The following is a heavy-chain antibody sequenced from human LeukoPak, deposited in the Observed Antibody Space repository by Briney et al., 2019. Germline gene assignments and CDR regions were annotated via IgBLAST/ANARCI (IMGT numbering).Heavy chain of an antibody. CDR2: ISYDGSNK. CDR3: AKDVYDSSGYLDY. Sequence: PGRSLRLSCAASGFTFSSYGMHWVRQAPGKGLEWVAVISYDGSNKYYADSVKGRLTISRDNSKNTLYLQMNSLRAEDTAVYYCAKDVYDSSGYLDYWGQGTLVTVSS. V-gene: IGHV3-30*18. J-gene: IGHJ4*02. CDR1: GFTFSSYG. D-gene: IGHD3-22*01.